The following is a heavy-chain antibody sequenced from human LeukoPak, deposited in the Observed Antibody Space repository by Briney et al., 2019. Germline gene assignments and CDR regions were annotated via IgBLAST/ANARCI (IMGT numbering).Heavy chain of an antibody. D-gene: IGHD3-16*02. V-gene: IGHV4-34*01. J-gene: IGHJ4*02. Sequence: PSETLSLTCAVYGGSFSGYYWSWIRQPPGKGLEWIGEINHSGSTNYNPSLKSRVTISVDTSKNQFSLKLSSVTAADTAVYYCASISCDYVWGTYRKGYYFDYWGQGTLVTASS. CDR3: ASISCDYVWGTYRKGYYFDY. CDR2: INHSGST. CDR1: GGSFSGYY.